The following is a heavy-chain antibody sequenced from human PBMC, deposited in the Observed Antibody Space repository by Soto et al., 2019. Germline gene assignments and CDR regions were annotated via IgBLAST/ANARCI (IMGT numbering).Heavy chain of an antibody. CDR1: GGTFSSYT. CDR2: IIPILGIA. D-gene: IGHD4-17*01. J-gene: IGHJ6*03. Sequence: ASVKVSCKASGGTFSSYTISWVRQAPGQGLEWMGRIIPILGIANYAQKFQGRVTITADKSTSTAYMELSSLRSEDTAVYYCARGTDYGDYYIQSYYYMDVWGKGTTVTVSS. CDR3: ARGTDYGDYYIQSYYYMDV. V-gene: IGHV1-69*02.